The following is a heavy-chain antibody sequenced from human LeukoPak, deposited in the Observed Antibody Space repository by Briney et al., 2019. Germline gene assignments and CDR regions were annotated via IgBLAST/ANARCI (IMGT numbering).Heavy chain of an antibody. Sequence: SETLSLTCTVSGGSISSYYWSWIRQPPGKGLEWIGYIYYSGSTNYNPSLNSRVSISVDTSKNQLSLKLSSVTAADTAVYYCARATLRGYGENWFDPWGQGTLVTVSS. CDR3: ARATLRGYGENWFDP. D-gene: IGHD5-18*01. CDR2: IYYSGST. CDR1: GGSISSYY. V-gene: IGHV4-59*08. J-gene: IGHJ5*02.